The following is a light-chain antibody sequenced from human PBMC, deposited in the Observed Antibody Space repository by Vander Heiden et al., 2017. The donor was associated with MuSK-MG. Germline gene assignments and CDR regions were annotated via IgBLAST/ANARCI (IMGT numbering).Light chain of an antibody. CDR2: DVS. J-gene: IGLJ2*01. CDR1: SSDVGGYTY. Sequence: QPALTQPSSVSGSPRQSVTISYAGTSSDVGGYTYVSWYQQHPGKAPKLMIYDVSKRPSGVPDRFSGSTSGNTASLTISGLQVEDEADYYCCSYAGSDKLVFGGGTKMTVL. V-gene: IGLV2-11*01. CDR3: CSYAGSDKLV.